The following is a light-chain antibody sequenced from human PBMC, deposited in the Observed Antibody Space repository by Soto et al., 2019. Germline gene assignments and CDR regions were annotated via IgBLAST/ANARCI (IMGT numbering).Light chain of an antibody. J-gene: IGKJ3*01. CDR1: QSIDTY. Sequence: DIQMTQSPSSLSASAGDRVTSTCRASQSIDTYLNWYQQKPGKAPNLLIYAASSLQSGVPSRFSGSGSGTDFTLTINSLHPEDFATYYCQQSYSTLFTFGPGTKVDIK. V-gene: IGKV1-39*01. CDR2: AAS. CDR3: QQSYSTLFT.